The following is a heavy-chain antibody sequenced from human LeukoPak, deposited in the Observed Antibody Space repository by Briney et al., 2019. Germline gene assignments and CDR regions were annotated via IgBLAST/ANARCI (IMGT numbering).Heavy chain of an antibody. Sequence: SVKVSCKASGGTFSSYAISWVRQAPGQGLEWMGRIIPIFGTANYAQKFQGRVTITTDESTSTAYMELSSLRSEDTAVYYCARQYCSSTSCLAFDIWGQGTMVTVSS. CDR3: ARQYCSSTSCLAFDI. V-gene: IGHV1-69*05. J-gene: IGHJ3*02. D-gene: IGHD2-2*01. CDR2: IIPIFGTA. CDR1: GGTFSSYA.